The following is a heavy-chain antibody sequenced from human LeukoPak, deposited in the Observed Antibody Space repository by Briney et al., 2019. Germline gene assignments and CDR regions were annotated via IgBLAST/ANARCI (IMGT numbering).Heavy chain of an antibody. V-gene: IGHV3-30-3*01. D-gene: IGHD2-2*01. J-gene: IGHJ4*02. CDR2: ISYDGSDT. Sequence: GGSLILSCAASGFTFSSYGMHWVRQAPGKGLEWVAIISYDGSDTYYTDSVKGRFTISRDNSKNTLYLQMNSLRAEDTAVYYCASARVVEVLATPTALDYWGQGTLVTVSS. CDR3: ASARVVEVLATPTALDY. CDR1: GFTFSSYG.